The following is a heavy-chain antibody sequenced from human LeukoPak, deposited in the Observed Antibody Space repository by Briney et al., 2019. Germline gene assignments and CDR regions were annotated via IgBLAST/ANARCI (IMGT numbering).Heavy chain of an antibody. CDR2: INHDGSST. CDR1: AFTFSTFW. CDR3: AELGITMIGGV. V-gene: IGHV3-74*01. J-gene: IGHJ6*04. D-gene: IGHD3-10*02. Sequence: GGSLRLSCATSAFTFSTFWMHWVRQAPGKGLVWVSRINHDGSSTNYADSVKGRFTISRDNAKNTLYLQMNSLRAEDTAVYYCAELGITMIGGVWGKGTTVTISS.